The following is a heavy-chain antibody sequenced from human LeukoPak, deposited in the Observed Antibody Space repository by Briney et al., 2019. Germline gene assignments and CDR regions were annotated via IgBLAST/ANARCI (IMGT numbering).Heavy chain of an antibody. CDR3: VRYCSSTNCYPY. Sequence: GGSLRLSCAASGFTFTNYGMHWVRQAPGKGLEWVAFIRFDGSSKYYADSVKGRFTISRDTSKNTLYLQMNSLRAQDTAVYYCVRYCSSTNCYPYWGQGTLVTVSS. D-gene: IGHD2-2*01. V-gene: IGHV3-30*02. CDR1: GFTFTNYG. CDR2: IRFDGSSK. J-gene: IGHJ4*02.